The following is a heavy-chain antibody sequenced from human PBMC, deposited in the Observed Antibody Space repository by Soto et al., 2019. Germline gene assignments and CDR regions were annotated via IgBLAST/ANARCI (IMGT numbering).Heavy chain of an antibody. V-gene: IGHV3-30*18. CDR2: ISYDGSNK. CDR3: AKNLGSEKPYYYYAMDV. Sequence: QVQLVESGGGVVQPGRSLRLSCAASGFICSKYGMHWVRQAPGKGLEWVAVISYDGSNKDYAESVKGRFIISRDKSENTLYLQKNSLRAEDTSLYYCAKNLGSEKPYYYYAMDVWGQGTTVTVSS. CDR1: GFICSKYG. J-gene: IGHJ6*02.